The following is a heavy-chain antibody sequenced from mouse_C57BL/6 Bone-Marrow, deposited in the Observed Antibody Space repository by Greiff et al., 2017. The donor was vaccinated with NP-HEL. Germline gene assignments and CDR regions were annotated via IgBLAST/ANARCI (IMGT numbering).Heavy chain of an antibody. CDR1: GYTFPGYW. Sequence: QVQLQQSGAELLKPGASVQLSCTATGYTFPGYWIAWVKQRPGHGLEWIGEILPGSGSTNYNEKFKGKATFTADTSSNTAYMQLSSLTTEDSAIYYCARHYAMDYWGQGTSVTVAS. V-gene: IGHV1-9*01. J-gene: IGHJ4*01. CDR2: ILPGSGST. CDR3: ARHYAMDY.